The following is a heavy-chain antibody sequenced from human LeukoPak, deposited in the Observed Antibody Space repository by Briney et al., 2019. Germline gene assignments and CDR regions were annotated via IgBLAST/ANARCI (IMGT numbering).Heavy chain of an antibody. CDR3: ARGIPPEGPLWFGELSTLYYFDY. CDR2: INHSGST. J-gene: IGHJ4*02. CDR1: GGSFSGYY. Sequence: SETLSLTCAVYGGSFSGYYWSWIRQPPGKGLEWIGEINHSGSTNYNPSLKSRVTISVDTSKNQFSLKLSSVTAADTAVYYCARGIPPEGPLWFGELSTLYYFDYWGQGTLVTVSS. V-gene: IGHV4-34*01. D-gene: IGHD3-10*01.